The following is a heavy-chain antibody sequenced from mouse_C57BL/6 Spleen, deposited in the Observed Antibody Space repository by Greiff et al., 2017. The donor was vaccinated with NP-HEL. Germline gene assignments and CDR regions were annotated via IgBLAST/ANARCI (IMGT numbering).Heavy chain of an antibody. Sequence: VQLQQSGAELARPGASVKMSCKASGYTFTSYTMHWVKQRPGQGLEWIGYINPSSGYTKYNQKFKDKATLTADKSSSTAYMQLSSLTSEDSAVYYCARESLYDYDGAWFAYWGQGTLVTVSA. CDR3: ARESLYDYDGAWFAY. V-gene: IGHV1-4*01. CDR1: GYTFTSYT. CDR2: INPSSGYT. J-gene: IGHJ3*01. D-gene: IGHD2-4*01.